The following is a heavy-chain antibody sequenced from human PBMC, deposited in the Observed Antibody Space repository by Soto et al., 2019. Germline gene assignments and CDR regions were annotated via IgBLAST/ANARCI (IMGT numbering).Heavy chain of an antibody. Sequence: SETLSLTCTVSGGSVSSVGYYWSWIRQHPGKGLEWIGCITYSGNTYYNPSLESRVTMSADTSKNQFSLKLSSVTAADTAVYFCVRGGSCTNGVCSVFGYWGQGTLVTVSS. CDR1: GGSVSSVGYY. CDR3: VRGGSCTNGVCSVFGY. V-gene: IGHV4-31*03. J-gene: IGHJ4*02. D-gene: IGHD2-8*01. CDR2: ITYSGNT.